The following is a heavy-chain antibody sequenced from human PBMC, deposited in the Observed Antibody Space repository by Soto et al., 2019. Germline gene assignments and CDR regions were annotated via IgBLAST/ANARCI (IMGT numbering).Heavy chain of an antibody. V-gene: IGHV3-30*03. J-gene: IGHJ6*02. CDR2: ISYDSTKT. CDR3: ARIRSAWADFHYFSLDV. D-gene: IGHD1-26*01. Sequence: QVQLVESGGGVVQPGRSLRLSCAASGFTFNSYGMHWVRQGPGNGLEWVAFISYDSTKTYYADSVKGRFTISRDNSNGALYVQMNSLTGEDTAVYYCARIRSAWADFHYFSLDVCGQGTTVTVSS. CDR1: GFTFNSYG.